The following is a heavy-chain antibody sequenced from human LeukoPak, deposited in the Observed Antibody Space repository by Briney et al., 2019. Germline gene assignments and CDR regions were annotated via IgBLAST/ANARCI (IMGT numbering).Heavy chain of an antibody. Sequence: SVKVSCTASGGTFSSYAISWVRQAPGQGLEWMGGIIPIFGTANYAQKFQGRVTITADESTSTAYMELSSLRSEDTAVYYCASGKYYYGSGSYPYGGYYFDYWGQGTLSPSPQ. CDR3: ASGKYYYGSGSYPYGGYYFDY. CDR1: GGTFSSYA. D-gene: IGHD3-10*01. V-gene: IGHV1-69*01. CDR2: IIPIFGTA. J-gene: IGHJ4*02.